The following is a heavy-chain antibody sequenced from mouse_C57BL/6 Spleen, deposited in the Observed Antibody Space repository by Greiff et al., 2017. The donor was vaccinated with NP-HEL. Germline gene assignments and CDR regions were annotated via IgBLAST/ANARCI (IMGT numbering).Heavy chain of an antibody. CDR2: IDPSDSYT. V-gene: IGHV1-69*01. CDR1: GYTFTSYW. CDR3: AGSSPCTPHFDV. J-gene: IGHJ1*03. Sequence: VQLQQSGAELVMPGASVKLSCKASGYTFTSYWMHWVKQRPGQGLEWIGEIDPSDSYTNYNQKFKGKSTLTVDKSSSTAYMQLSRLTSEDSAVYYGAGSSPCTPHFDVWGTGTTVTVSS.